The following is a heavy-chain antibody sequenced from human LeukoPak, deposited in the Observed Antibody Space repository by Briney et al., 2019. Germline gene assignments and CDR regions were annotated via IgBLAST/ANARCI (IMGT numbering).Heavy chain of an antibody. J-gene: IGHJ4*02. CDR2: INHSGSA. V-gene: IGHV4-34*01. CDR3: ARVQAEVGPGH. CDR1: GGSLSGYY. Sequence: PSETLSLTCAVYGGSLSGYYWSWIRQPPGKGLGWMGEINHSGSATYNPSLKSRVTISLDTSKNQFSLKLNSVTAADTAVYYCARVQAEVGPGHWGQGTLVTVSS. D-gene: IGHD1-26*01.